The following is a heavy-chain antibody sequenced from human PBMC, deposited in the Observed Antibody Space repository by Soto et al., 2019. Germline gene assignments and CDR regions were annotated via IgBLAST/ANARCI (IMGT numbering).Heavy chain of an antibody. V-gene: IGHV4-31*03. Sequence: SETLSLICTVSGGSISSGGYYWSWIRQHPGKGLEWIGYIYYSGSTYYNPSLKSRVTISVDTSKNQFSLKLSSVTAADTAVYYCARVLIAAAGDGGYYFDYWGQGTLVTVSS. CDR1: GGSISSGGYY. CDR2: IYYSGST. J-gene: IGHJ4*02. D-gene: IGHD6-25*01. CDR3: ARVLIAAAGDGGYYFDY.